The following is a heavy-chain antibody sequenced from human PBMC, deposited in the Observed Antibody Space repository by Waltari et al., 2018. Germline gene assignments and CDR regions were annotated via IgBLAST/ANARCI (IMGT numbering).Heavy chain of an antibody. CDR3: AKDLVWKGYCSGGSCYGGYY. V-gene: IGHV3-23*04. J-gene: IGHJ4*02. CDR1: GFTFSSYA. CDR2: ISGSGGST. D-gene: IGHD2-15*01. Sequence: EVQLVESGGGLVQPGGSLRLSCAASGFTFSSYAMSWVRQAPGKGLGWVSAISGSGGSTYYADSVKGRFTISRDNSKNTLYLQMNSLRAEDTAVYYCAKDLVWKGYCSGGSCYGGYYWGQGTLVTVSS.